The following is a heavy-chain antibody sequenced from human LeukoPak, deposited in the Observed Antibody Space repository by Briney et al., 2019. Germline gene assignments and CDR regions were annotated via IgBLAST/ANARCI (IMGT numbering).Heavy chain of an antibody. D-gene: IGHD3-10*01. V-gene: IGHV3-11*01. CDR1: GITLTDHY. Sequence: GGSLRLSCAASGITLTDHYMNWIRQAPGPGLEGLSYISTSGRTIAYADSVKGRFTISRDNAKNSLYLQMNSLRADDTAVYYCARTKSEPTYGQHHGLDNWGQGTLVTVSS. CDR3: ARTKSEPTYGQHHGLDN. CDR2: ISTSGRTI. J-gene: IGHJ4*02.